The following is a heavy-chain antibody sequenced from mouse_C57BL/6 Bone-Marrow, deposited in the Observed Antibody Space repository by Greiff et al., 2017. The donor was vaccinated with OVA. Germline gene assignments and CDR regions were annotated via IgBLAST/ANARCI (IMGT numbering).Heavy chain of an antibody. CDR2: IDPSDSYT. D-gene: IGHD2-5*01. J-gene: IGHJ4*01. Sequence: QVQLQQPGAELVKPGASVKLSCKASGYTFTSYWMQWVKQRPGQGLEWIGEIDPSDSYTNYNQKFKGKATLTVDTSSSTAYMQLSSLTSDDSAVYYCARGGYSNPYAMDYWGQGTSVTVSS. CDR1: GYTFTSYW. CDR3: ARGGYSNPYAMDY. V-gene: IGHV1-50*01.